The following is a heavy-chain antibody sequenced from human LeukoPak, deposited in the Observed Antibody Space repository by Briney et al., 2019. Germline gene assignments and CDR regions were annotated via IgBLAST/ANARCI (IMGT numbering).Heavy chain of an antibody. D-gene: IGHD3-22*01. CDR1: GFTLSTYT. J-gene: IGHJ4*02. Sequence: GGSLRLSCAASGFTLSTYTMNWVRQAPGKGLEWVSSISSSSSYIYYADSMKGRFTISRDDAKNSLYLKMNSLRAEDTAVYYCARDTHSGLRGDFNDYWGQGTLVTVSS. CDR2: ISSSSSYI. CDR3: ARDTHSGLRGDFNDY. V-gene: IGHV3-21*01.